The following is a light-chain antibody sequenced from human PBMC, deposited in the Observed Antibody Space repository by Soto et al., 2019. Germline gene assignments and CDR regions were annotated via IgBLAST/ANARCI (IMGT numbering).Light chain of an antibody. CDR1: QRVSNSY. J-gene: IGKJ1*01. CDR3: QQYATSPQT. CDR2: GAF. Sequence: EIVLTQSPGTLSLSPGERVTLYCKASQRVSNSYLAWYQQRPGQAPRLLIYGAFSRATDAPDRFSGSESGTELTLTIDRLAPEDSAVYFCQQYATSPQTFGQGTKVEVK. V-gene: IGKV3-20*01.